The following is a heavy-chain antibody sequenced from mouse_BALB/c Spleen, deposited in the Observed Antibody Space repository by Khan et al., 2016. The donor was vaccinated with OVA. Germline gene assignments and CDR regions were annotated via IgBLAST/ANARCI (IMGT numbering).Heavy chain of an antibody. CDR2: ISYSGST. V-gene: IGHV3-8*02. Sequence: VQLKQSGPSLVKPSQTLSLTCSVTGDSITSGYWNWIRKFPGNKLEYMGYISYSGSTYYNQSLKSRISITRDTSTNQYYLQLNSVTTEDTATDCCARYDYGDDMDYWGQGTSVTVSS. D-gene: IGHD1-2*01. CDR1: GDSITSGY. J-gene: IGHJ4*01. CDR3: ARYDYGDDMDY.